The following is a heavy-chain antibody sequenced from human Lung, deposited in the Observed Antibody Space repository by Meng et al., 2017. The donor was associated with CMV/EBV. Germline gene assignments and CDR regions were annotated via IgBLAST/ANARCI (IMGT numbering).Heavy chain of an antibody. V-gene: IGHV3-30*02. Sequence: GESXKISCAASGFTFSGYAMHWVRQAPGKRLEWVSFLRYDGSNKHYADSVKGRFTISRDNSENTLYLQMNSLRPEDTAVYYCAKTGSGSYVDSWGQGTLVTVPS. CDR3: AKTGSGSYVDS. CDR1: GFTFSGYA. CDR2: LRYDGSNK. J-gene: IGHJ4*02. D-gene: IGHD1-26*01.